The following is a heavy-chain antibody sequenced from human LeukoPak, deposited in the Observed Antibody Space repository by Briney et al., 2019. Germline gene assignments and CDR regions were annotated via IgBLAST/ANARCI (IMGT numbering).Heavy chain of an antibody. V-gene: IGHV1-2*02. J-gene: IGHJ3*02. Sequence: ASVKVSCKASGYTFTGYDMHWVRQAPGQGLEWMGWINPNSGGTNYAQKFQGRVTMTRDTSISTAYMELSRLRSDDTAVYYCASEVSRPYYYDSSGSDAFDIWGQGTMVTVSS. CDR3: ASEVSRPYYYDSSGSDAFDI. CDR1: GYTFTGYD. CDR2: INPNSGGT. D-gene: IGHD3-22*01.